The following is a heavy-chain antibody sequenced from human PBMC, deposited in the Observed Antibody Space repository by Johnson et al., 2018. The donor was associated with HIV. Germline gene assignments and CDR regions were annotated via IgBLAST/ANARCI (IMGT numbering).Heavy chain of an antibody. CDR1: GFTFSSYA. Sequence: VQLVESGGGVVQPGRSLRLSCAASGFTFSSYAMHWVRQAPGKGLEWVSGLNRNGGSIAYADSVTGRFTISRDNAKNSLYLQMNSLRAEDTALYYCARRKTVYAHGSLDAFDIWGQGTMVTVSS. CDR3: ARRKTVYAHGSLDAFDI. J-gene: IGHJ3*02. D-gene: IGHD2-8*01. V-gene: IGHV3-20*04. CDR2: LNRNGGSI.